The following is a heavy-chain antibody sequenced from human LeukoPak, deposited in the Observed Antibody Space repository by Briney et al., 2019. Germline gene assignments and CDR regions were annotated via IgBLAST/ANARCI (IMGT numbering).Heavy chain of an antibody. Sequence: ASVKVSCKASGYTFTSYGISWVRQAPGQGLEWMGWISAYNGNTNYAQKLQGRVTMTTDTSTSTAYMELRSLRSDDTAVYCCARDSHDPGYFDYWGQGTLVTVSS. CDR3: ARDSHDPGYFDY. CDR2: ISAYNGNT. J-gene: IGHJ4*02. D-gene: IGHD1-1*01. V-gene: IGHV1-18*01. CDR1: GYTFTSYG.